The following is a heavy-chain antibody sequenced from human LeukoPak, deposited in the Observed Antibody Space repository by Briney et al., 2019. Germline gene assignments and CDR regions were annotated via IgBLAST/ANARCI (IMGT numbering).Heavy chain of an antibody. CDR1: GGSISSYY. V-gene: IGHV4-59*01. Sequence: PSETLSLTCAVSGGSISSYYWSWIRQPPGKGLEWLGNIYYSGSTNYKPSLKSRVTISVDTSKNQFSLKLSSVTAADTAVYDCAIDPGYGDYGNWFDSWGQGTLVTVSS. CDR3: AIDPGYGDYGNWFDS. D-gene: IGHD4-17*01. J-gene: IGHJ5*01. CDR2: IYYSGST.